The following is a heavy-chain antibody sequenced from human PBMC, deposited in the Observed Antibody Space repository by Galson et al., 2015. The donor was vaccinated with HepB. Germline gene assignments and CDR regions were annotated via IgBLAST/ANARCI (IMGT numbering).Heavy chain of an antibody. V-gene: IGHV1-2*02. CDR3: ARGEGTGYYFRIRRDDY. CDR1: GYIFTDYY. CDR2: INPNSGGT. D-gene: IGHD3-10*02. J-gene: IGHJ4*02. Sequence: SVKVSCKASGYIFTDYYIHWVRQAPGQGLEWMGWINPNSGGTHFAPKFQGRVTMASDTSASTAYVVLDSLRSDDTAVYYCARGEGTGYYFRIRRDDYWGQGALVVVSS.